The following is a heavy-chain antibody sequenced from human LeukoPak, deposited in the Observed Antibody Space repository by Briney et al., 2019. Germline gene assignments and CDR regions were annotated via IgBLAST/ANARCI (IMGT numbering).Heavy chain of an antibody. D-gene: IGHD3-3*01. CDR1: GYTFTAYY. V-gene: IGHV1-2*02. CDR2: SNPNSGDT. J-gene: IGHJ5*02. CDR3: ARDYRFRITTFGGGRRNWFDP. Sequence: GASVKVSCKASGYTFTAYYIHWLRQAPGQGLEWMGWSNPNSGDTNYAQKFQGRVTMTRDKSINTVYMELSGLRSDDTAVFYCARDYRFRITTFGGGRRNWFDPWGQGTLVTVSS.